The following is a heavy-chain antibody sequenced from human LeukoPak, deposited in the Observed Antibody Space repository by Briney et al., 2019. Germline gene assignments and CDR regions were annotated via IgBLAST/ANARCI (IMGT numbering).Heavy chain of an antibody. CDR1: GYTFTGYY. Sequence: ASVKVSCKASGYTFTGYYMHWVRQAPGQGLEWMGRINPNSGGTNYAQKFQGRVTMTRDTSISTAYVELSRLRSDDTAVYYCARTCPLLYCSSSFFDPWGRGTLVTVSS. CDR3: ARTCPLLYCSSSFFDP. D-gene: IGHD2-2*01. V-gene: IGHV1-2*06. CDR2: INPNSGGT. J-gene: IGHJ5*02.